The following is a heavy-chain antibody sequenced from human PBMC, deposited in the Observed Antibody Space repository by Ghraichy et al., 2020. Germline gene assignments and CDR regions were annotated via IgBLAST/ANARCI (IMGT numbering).Heavy chain of an antibody. Sequence: GGSLRLSCTASGFTFGDYAMSWFRQAPGKGLELVGFIRSKAYGGTTEYAASVKGRFTISRDDSKSIAYLQMNSLKTEDTAVYYCTREDGYDFWSGYFRSNHNWFDPWGQGTLVTVSS. J-gene: IGHJ5*02. CDR1: GFTFGDYA. CDR3: TREDGYDFWSGYFRSNHNWFDP. CDR2: IRSKAYGGTT. V-gene: IGHV3-49*03. D-gene: IGHD3-3*01.